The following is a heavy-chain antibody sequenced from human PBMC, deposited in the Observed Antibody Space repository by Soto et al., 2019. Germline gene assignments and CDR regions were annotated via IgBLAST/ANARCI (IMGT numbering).Heavy chain of an antibody. V-gene: IGHV1-46*03. J-gene: IGHJ4*01. CDR2: INPSGGST. Sequence: GASVKVSCKASGYTFTSYYMHWVRQAPGQGLEWMGIINPSGGSTSYAQKFQGRVTMTRDTSTSTVYMELSSLRSEDTAVYYCARDRVVVVVSSRTMGYWGHGTLVTVSS. CDR3: ARDRVVVVVSSRTMGY. D-gene: IGHD2-15*01. CDR1: GYTFTSYY.